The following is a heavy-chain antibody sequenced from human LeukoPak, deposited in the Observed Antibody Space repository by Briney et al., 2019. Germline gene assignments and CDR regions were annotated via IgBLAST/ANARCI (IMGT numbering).Heavy chain of an antibody. Sequence: GGSLRLSCAASGFTVNSNYMSWVRQAPGRGLEFVSLISTGGPTNYADSVKGRFTVSRDNSRNTLYLQMNSLRAEDTAVYYCAGVASDSSGWYHFDYWGQGALVTVSS. V-gene: IGHV3-53*01. CDR2: ISTGGPT. J-gene: IGHJ4*02. D-gene: IGHD6-19*01. CDR1: GFTVNSNY. CDR3: AGVASDSSGWYHFDY.